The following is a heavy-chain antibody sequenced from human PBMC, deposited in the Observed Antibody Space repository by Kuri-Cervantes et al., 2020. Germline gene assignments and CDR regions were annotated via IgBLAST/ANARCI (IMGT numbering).Heavy chain of an antibody. CDR2: ISSDGSNI. CDR3: AKDWDSSGYLNWFDP. Sequence: GGSLRLSCAASGFTFNTYSLHWVRQAPGRGLEWVAAISSDGSNIYYADSVKGRFTISRDNSKNTLYLQMNSLRAEDTAVYYCAKDWDSSGYLNWFDPWGQGTLVTVSS. J-gene: IGHJ5*02. D-gene: IGHD3-22*01. V-gene: IGHV3-30-3*01. CDR1: GFTFNTYS.